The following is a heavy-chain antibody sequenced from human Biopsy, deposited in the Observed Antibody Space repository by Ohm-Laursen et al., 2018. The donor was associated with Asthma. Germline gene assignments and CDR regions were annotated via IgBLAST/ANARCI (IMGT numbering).Heavy chain of an antibody. D-gene: IGHD3-16*02. J-gene: IGHJ5*01. CDR1: GFMLRDVV. CDR2: ITRSGASV. V-gene: IGHV3-23*01. CDR3: AKQLGIGLSYFVA. Sequence: LRLSSPATGFMLRDVVMPWVRQATAQGLAWVSHITRSGASVSYADPVKSRFTISRDKSKNTLHLHMSRLTAVDTAVCYFAKQLGIGLSYFVAWGQGTLVTVSS.